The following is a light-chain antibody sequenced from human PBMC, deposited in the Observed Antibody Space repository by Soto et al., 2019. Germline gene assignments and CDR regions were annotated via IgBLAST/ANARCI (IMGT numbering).Light chain of an antibody. J-gene: IGKJ4*01. CDR1: QGIGRW. Sequence: DIQMTQSPSSVSASVGDRVTITCRASQGIGRWLAWYQQKPGKAPMLLIYAASSLQSGVPSRFSGSGSGTDFTLTISSLQPEDFATYHCQQANSFPPPFGGGTKVAIQ. CDR2: AAS. V-gene: IGKV1D-12*01. CDR3: QQANSFPPP.